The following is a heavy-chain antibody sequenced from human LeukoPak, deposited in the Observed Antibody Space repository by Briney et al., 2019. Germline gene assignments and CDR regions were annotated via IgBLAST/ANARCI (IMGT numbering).Heavy chain of an antibody. D-gene: IGHD1-1*01. CDR3: VGEGTY. J-gene: IGHJ4*02. CDR2: IYSGGGT. CDR1: GLSVSSTY. Sequence: GGSLRLSCAASGLSVSSTYMTWVRQAPGKGLEWVSVIYSGGGTNYADSLKGRFSISRDNSKNTLYLQMNSLRADDTAAYYCVGEGTYWGQGTLVTVSS. V-gene: IGHV3-53*01.